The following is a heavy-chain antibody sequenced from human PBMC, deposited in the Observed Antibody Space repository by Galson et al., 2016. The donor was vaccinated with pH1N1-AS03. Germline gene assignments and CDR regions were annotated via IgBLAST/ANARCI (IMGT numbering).Heavy chain of an antibody. J-gene: IGHJ4*02. D-gene: IGHD5-18*01. CDR1: GFTFSTYA. CDR3: ANPCASGTTMVTRLDY. CDR2: ISGADLRT. Sequence: SLRLSCAASGFTFSTYAMSWVRQAPGKGLEWVSSISGADLRTYYADSVKGRFTVSRDNSKNTLYLQMNGLSAEDTAIYYCANPCASGTTMVTRLDYWGQGILVTVSS. V-gene: IGHV3-23*01.